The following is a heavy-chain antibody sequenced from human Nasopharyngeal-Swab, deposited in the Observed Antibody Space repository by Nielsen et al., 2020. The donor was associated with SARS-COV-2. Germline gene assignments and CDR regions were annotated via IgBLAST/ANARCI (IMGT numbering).Heavy chain of an antibody. J-gene: IGHJ2*01. CDR1: GGRRNDKV. CDR2: ISGDGGTI. Sequence: GESLKISCVDLGGRRNDKVMNWVRQVPGKGLQWVSLISGDGGTIYYEGSVEGRFTISRDNRQNSLFLQMTSLRTEDTAFYFCARSRGKYSPLSRYFDLWGRGTLVTVSS. D-gene: IGHD3-10*01. V-gene: IGHV3-43*02. CDR3: ARSRGKYSPLSRYFDL.